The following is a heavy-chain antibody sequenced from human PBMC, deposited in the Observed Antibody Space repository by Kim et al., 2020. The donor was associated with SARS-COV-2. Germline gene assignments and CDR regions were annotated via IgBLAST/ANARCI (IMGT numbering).Heavy chain of an antibody. V-gene: IGHV3-74*03. Sequence: GGSLRLSCAASGFTFSRFWIHWVRQGPGKGLEWVSGISGDGSSKSDADSVKGRFTISRDNAKNTVYLQMNSLRAEDTAINFCARDLRSVSADYYFDYWG. CDR3: ARDLRSVSADYYFDY. CDR2: ISGDGSSK. D-gene: IGHD3-3*01. CDR1: GFTFSRFW. J-gene: IGHJ4*01.